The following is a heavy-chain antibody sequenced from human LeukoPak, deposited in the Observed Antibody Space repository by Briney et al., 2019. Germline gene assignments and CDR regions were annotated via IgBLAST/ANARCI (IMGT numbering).Heavy chain of an antibody. V-gene: IGHV3-30*18. CDR2: ISYDGSNK. J-gene: IGHJ4*02. D-gene: IGHD6-19*01. CDR3: AKDRDWQWLVNYFDY. CDR1: GFTFSNYG. Sequence: GGSLRLSCAASGFTFSNYGMHWVRQAPGKGLERVAVISYDGSNKYYADSVKGRFTISRDNSKNTLYLQMNSLRAEDTAVYYCAKDRDWQWLVNYFDYWGQGALVTVSS.